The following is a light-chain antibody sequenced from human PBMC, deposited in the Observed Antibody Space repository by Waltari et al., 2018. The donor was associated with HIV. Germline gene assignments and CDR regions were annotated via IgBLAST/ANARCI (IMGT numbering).Light chain of an antibody. CDR3: SSHAGSKVV. CDR2: DVI. CDR1: SSDVGGYNF. V-gene: IGLV2-8*01. J-gene: IGLJ2*01. Sequence: QSALTQPPSASGSPGQSVTLSCTRTSSDVGGYNFVSWHQQHPGTAPKLMIYDVIKRPSGVPDRFSGSKSGNTASLTVSGLQPEDEADYYCSSHAGSKVVFGGGTRLTVL.